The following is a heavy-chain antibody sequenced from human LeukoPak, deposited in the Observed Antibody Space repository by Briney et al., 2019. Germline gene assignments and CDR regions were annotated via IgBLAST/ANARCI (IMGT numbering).Heavy chain of an antibody. J-gene: IGHJ4*02. CDR3: ARGDTDGNYFDY. D-gene: IGHD5-18*01. V-gene: IGHV1-69*04. CDR2: IIPILGIA. CDR1: GGTFSSYA. Sequence: SVKVSYKASGGTFSSYAISWVRQAPGQGLEWMGRIIPILGIANYAQKFQGRVTITADKSTSTAYMELSSLRSEDTAVYYCARGDTDGNYFDYWGQGTLVTVSS.